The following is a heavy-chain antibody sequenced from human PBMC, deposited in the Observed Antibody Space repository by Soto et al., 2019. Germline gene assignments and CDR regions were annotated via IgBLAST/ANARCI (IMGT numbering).Heavy chain of an antibody. J-gene: IGHJ3*01. V-gene: IGHV5-51*01. CDR1: GYMFTTYW. Sequence: PGESLKISCKGSGYMFTTYWIGWVRQMPGKGLEWMGIIYPGDSDARYSPSFQGQVTISVDKSISTAYLQWSRLKASDTAMYYCARQRGTYGADAFHFCGQGTMGTLS. D-gene: IGHD3-16*01. CDR3: ARQRGTYGADAFHF. CDR2: IYPGDSDA.